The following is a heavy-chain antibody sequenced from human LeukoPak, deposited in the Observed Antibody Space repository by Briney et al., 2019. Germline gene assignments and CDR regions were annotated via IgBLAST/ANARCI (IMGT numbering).Heavy chain of an antibody. CDR1: GDSINSLDL. Sequence: PSGTLSLTCTVSGDSINSLDLWSWVRQPPGKGLEWIGYIYYSGSTNYNPSLKSRVTISVDTSKNQFSLKLNSLTAADTAMYYCARVGGTNYYYYGMDVWGQGTTVTVSS. J-gene: IGHJ6*02. V-gene: IGHV4-59*11. CDR2: IYYSGST. CDR3: ARVGGTNYYYYGMDV.